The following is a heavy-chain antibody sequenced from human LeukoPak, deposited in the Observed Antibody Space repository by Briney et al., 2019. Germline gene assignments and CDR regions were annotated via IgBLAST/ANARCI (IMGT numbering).Heavy chain of an antibody. J-gene: IGHJ4*02. CDR2: INPSGGST. CDR1: GYTFTSYY. CDR3: AAVVDTGYFDY. Sequence: GASVKDSCKASGYTFTSYYMHWVRQAPGQGLEWMGIINPSGGSTSYAQKFQGRVTMTRDTSTSTVYMELSSLRSEDTAVYYCAAVVDTGYFDYWGQGTLVTVSS. D-gene: IGHD5-12*01. V-gene: IGHV1-46*01.